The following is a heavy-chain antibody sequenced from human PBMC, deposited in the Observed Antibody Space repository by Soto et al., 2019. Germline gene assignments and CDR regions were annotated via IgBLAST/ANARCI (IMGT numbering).Heavy chain of an antibody. Sequence: GGSLRLSCAASGFTVSSNYMSWVRQAPGKGLEWVSVIYSGGSTYYADSVKGRFTISRDNSKNTLYLQMSSLRAEDTAVYYCARVSVLLWFGDPIDYWGQGTLVTVSS. V-gene: IGHV3-66*01. CDR1: GFTVSSNY. CDR3: ARVSVLLWFGDPIDY. J-gene: IGHJ4*02. CDR2: IYSGGST. D-gene: IGHD3-10*01.